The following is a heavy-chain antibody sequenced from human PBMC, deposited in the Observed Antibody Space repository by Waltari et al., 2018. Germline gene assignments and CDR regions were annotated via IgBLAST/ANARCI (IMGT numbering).Heavy chain of an antibody. Sequence: QVQLQESGPGLVKPSETLSLTCTVSGGSISSYYWSWIRQPPGKGLEWIGYIYYSGSTNYNPSLKSRVTISVDTSKNQFSLKLSSVTAADTAVYYCARGGGWSYYYYYMDVWGKGTTVTISS. CDR1: GGSISSYY. J-gene: IGHJ6*03. CDR3: ARGGGWSYYYYYMDV. CDR2: IYYSGST. D-gene: IGHD6-19*01. V-gene: IGHV4-59*01.